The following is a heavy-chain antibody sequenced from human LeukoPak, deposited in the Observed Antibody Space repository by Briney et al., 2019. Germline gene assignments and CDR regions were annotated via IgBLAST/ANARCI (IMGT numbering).Heavy chain of an antibody. CDR3: ARGPYYGSGRNEY. D-gene: IGHD3-10*01. Sequence: PSETLSLTCAVYGGSFSGYYWSWIRQPPGKGLEWIGEINHSGSTNYNPSLKSRVTISVDTYKNQFSLKLRSVTAADTAVYYCARGPYYGSGRNEYWGQGTLVTVSS. V-gene: IGHV4-34*01. J-gene: IGHJ4*02. CDR1: GGSFSGYY. CDR2: INHSGST.